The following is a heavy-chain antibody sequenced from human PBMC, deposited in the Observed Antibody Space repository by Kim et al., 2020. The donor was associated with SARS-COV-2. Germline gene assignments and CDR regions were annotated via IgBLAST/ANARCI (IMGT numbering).Heavy chain of an antibody. CDR2: IKQDGSEK. Sequence: GGSLRLSCAASGFTLSSYWMSWVRQAPGKGLEWVANIKQDGSEKYYVDSVKGRFTIFRDNSKNSLYLQMNSLRAEDTAGYYCARSGWVVLGEKDYWGQGTLVTVSS. CDR3: ARSGWVVLGEKDY. CDR1: GFTLSSYW. D-gene: IGHD6-19*01. J-gene: IGHJ4*02. V-gene: IGHV3-7*01.